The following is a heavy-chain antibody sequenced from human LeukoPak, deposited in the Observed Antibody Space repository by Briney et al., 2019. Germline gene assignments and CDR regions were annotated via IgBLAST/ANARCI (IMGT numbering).Heavy chain of an antibody. D-gene: IGHD3-10*01. V-gene: IGHV4-61*02. Sequence: SETLSLTCTVSGGSISSGSYYWSWIRQPAGKGLEWIGRIYTSGSTNYNPSLKSRVTISVDTSKNQFSLKLNSVTAADTAVYYCARGYKENSFDYWGQGTLVTVSS. CDR1: GGSISSGSYY. J-gene: IGHJ4*02. CDR2: IYTSGST. CDR3: ARGYKENSFDY.